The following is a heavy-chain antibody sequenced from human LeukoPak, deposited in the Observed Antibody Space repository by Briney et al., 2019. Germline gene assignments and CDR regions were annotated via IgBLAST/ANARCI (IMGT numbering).Heavy chain of an antibody. V-gene: IGHV3-48*01. J-gene: IGHJ4*02. CDR2: ITSDRRTI. CDR3: ARSPLGKFTH. Sequence: PGGSLRLSCAASGFTFSIYSMNWVRQAPGKGLEWVSYITSDRRTISYADPVKGRFTISRDNDKRLLYLQMDSLRAGDTAVYYCARSPLGKFTHWGQGMLVTVS. D-gene: IGHD1-26*01. CDR1: GFTFSIYS.